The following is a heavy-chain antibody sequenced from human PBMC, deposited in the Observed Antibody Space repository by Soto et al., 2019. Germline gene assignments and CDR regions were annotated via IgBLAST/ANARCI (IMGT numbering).Heavy chain of an antibody. CDR2: ISYDGSNK. V-gene: IGHV3-30-3*01. CDR1: GFTFSTYA. CDR3: ARDFYGSGASSGHYYDMDV. Sequence: QAQLVESGGGVVQPGRSLRLSCAASGFTFSTYAMHWVRQAPGKGLEWVAVISYDGSNKYYIDSVKGRFTISRDNSKNTLYLQMNSLSIEDTAVYYCARDFYGSGASSGHYYDMDVWGPGTTVTVSS. J-gene: IGHJ6*02. D-gene: IGHD3-10*01.